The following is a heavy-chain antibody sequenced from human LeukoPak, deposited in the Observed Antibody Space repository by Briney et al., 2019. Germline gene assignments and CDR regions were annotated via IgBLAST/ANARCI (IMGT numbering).Heavy chain of an antibody. J-gene: IGHJ5*02. CDR1: GFPFTTSA. Sequence: VQVSCLASGFPFTTSAVQWVRQARGQRLEWIGWLVVGSGNTNYAQKFQERVTITRDMSTSTAYMELSSLRSEDTAVYYCIPATPWNCFDPWGQGTLVTVSS. CDR3: IPATPWNCFDP. D-gene: IGHD2-15*01. V-gene: IGHV1-58*01. CDR2: LVVGSGNT.